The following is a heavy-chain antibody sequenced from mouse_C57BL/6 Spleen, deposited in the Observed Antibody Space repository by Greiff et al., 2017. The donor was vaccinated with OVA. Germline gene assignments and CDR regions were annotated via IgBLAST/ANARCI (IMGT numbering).Heavy chain of an antibody. CDR1: GYTFTDYY. CDR2: INPNNGGT. CDR3: AREMAYYSNDYAMDY. D-gene: IGHD2-5*01. Sequence: EVQLQQSGPELVKPGASVKISCKASGYTFTDYYMNWVKQSHGKSLEWIGDINPNNGGTSYNQKFKGKATLTVDKSSSTAYMELRSLTSEDSAVYYCAREMAYYSNDYAMDYWGQGTSVTVSS. J-gene: IGHJ4*01. V-gene: IGHV1-26*01.